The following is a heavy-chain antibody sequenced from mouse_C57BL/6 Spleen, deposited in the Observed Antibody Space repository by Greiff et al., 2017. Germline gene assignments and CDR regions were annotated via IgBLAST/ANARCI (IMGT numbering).Heavy chain of an antibody. J-gene: IGHJ2*01. Sequence: EVKLMESGGDLVKPGGSLKLSCAASGFIFSSYGMSWVRQTPDKRLEWVATISSGGSYTYYPDSVKGRFTISRDNAKNTLYLQMSSLKSEDTAMYYCARQSQLGRGRDYWGQGTTLTVSS. CDR1: GFIFSSYG. CDR2: ISSGGSYT. CDR3: ARQSQLGRGRDY. V-gene: IGHV5-6*01. D-gene: IGHD4-1*02.